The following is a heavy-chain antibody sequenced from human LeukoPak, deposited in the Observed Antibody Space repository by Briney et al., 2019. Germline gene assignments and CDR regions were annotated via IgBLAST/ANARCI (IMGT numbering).Heavy chain of an antibody. J-gene: IGHJ4*02. V-gene: IGHV3-48*01. CDR3: ARRKDSGSQSHDY. D-gene: IGHD1-26*01. CDR2: ISAGSGTI. CDR1: EFTFSIYG. Sequence: GGSLRLSCAVSEFTFSIYGMNWVRQAPGKGLEWVSYISAGSGTISYADSVKGRFTISRDNAQNSLYLQMNSLRAEDTAVYYCARRKDSGSQSHDYWGQGTLVTVSS.